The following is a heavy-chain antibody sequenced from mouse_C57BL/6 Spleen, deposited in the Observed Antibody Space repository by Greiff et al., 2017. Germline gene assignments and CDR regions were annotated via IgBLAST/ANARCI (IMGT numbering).Heavy chain of an antibody. D-gene: IGHD1-1*01. Sequence: VQLQQSGAELVRPGASVTLSCKASGYTFTDYEMHWVKQTPVHGLEWIGAIDPETGGTAYNQKFKGKAILTADKSSSTAYMELRSLTSEDSAVYYCTRREALLPGMDYWGQGTSVTVSS. CDR1: GYTFTDYE. CDR3: TRREALLPGMDY. V-gene: IGHV1-15*01. CDR2: IDPETGGT. J-gene: IGHJ4*01.